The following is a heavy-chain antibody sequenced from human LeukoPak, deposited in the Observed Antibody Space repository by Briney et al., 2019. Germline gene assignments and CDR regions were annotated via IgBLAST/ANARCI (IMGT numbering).Heavy chain of an antibody. J-gene: IGHJ4*02. CDR2: IRYDGSNK. V-gene: IGHV3-30*02. Sequence: GGSLRLSCAASGFTFSSYGMHWVRQAPGKGLEWVAFIRYDGSNKYYADSVKGRFTISRDNSKNTLYLQMNSLRAEDTAVYYCAKDNIAAAGIFDYWGQGTLVTVSS. D-gene: IGHD6-13*01. CDR1: GFTFSSYG. CDR3: AKDNIAAAGIFDY.